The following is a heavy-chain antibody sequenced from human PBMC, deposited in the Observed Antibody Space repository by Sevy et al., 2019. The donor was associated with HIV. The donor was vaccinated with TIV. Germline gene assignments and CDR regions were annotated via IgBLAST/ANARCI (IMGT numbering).Heavy chain of an antibody. D-gene: IGHD3-3*01. CDR1: GDSINSNDYY. CDR2: IYYSGST. V-gene: IGHV4-39*07. Sequence: SETLSLTCGVSGDSINSNDYYWGWIRQPPGKGLEWIGTIYYSGSTYYNPSLKSRVTISVDRSKNQFSLNLRSVTAADSAVYYCARGLTIFGALNSRGMYVWGQGTTVTVSS. CDR3: ARGLTIFGALNSRGMYV. J-gene: IGHJ6*02.